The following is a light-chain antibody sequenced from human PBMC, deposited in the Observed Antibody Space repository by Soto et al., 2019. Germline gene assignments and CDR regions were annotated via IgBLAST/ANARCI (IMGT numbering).Light chain of an antibody. V-gene: IGKV1-39*01. CDR2: AAS. CDR3: QQSYSTPQT. Sequence: DIQMTQSPSSLSASVGDEVTITCRASQTIMTYLNWYQQKPGKAPKLLIYAASSLQSGVPSRFSGSGSGTDFTLTISSLQPEDFATYYCQQSYSTPQTFGQGTKVDIK. CDR1: QTIMTY. J-gene: IGKJ1*01.